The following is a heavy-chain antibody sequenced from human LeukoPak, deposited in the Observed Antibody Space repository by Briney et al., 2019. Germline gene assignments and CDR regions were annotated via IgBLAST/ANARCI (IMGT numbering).Heavy chain of an antibody. J-gene: IGHJ5*02. CDR1: GGSISNYY. V-gene: IGHV4-59*08. Sequence: SETLSLTCTVSGGSISNYYWSWIRQPPGKGLEWIGYIYYSGSTNYSPSLKSRVTISVDTPKNQFSLKLSSVTAADTAVYYCARQSLGPSRSESSNNWFDPWGQGTLVTVSS. CDR3: ARQSLGPSRSESSNNWFDP. CDR2: IYYSGST. D-gene: IGHD3-10*01.